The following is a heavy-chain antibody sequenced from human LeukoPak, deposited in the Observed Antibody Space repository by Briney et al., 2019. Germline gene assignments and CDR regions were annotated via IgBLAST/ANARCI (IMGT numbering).Heavy chain of an antibody. CDR1: GFTLRSDV. D-gene: IGHD2-21*02. CDR2: ISGSSDST. J-gene: IGHJ4*02. Sequence: PGGSLRLSCVISGFTLRSDVIKCVSQTPRQKVEEGIRISGSSDSTFYNPSVKGRFSISRDNSMNKLYLQVNGLRTEDTAVYYCAKDRLLNCRGYCYIFDYWGQGTVVTVSS. V-gene: IGHV3-23*02. CDR3: AKDRLLNCRGYCYIFDY.